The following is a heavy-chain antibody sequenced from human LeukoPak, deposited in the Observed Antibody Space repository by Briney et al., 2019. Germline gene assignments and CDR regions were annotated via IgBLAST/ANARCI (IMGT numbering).Heavy chain of an antibody. V-gene: IGHV4-34*01. CDR2: INHSGST. D-gene: IGHD2-15*01. CDR3: ARLAPHCSGGSCFLYYYYYYMDV. Sequence: SETLSLTCAVYGGSFSGYYWSWIRQPPGKGLEWIGEINHSGSTYYNPSLKSRVTISVDTSKNQFSLKLSSVTAAGTAVYYCARLAPHCSGGSCFLYYYYYYMDVWGKGTTVTISS. J-gene: IGHJ6*03. CDR1: GGSFSGYY.